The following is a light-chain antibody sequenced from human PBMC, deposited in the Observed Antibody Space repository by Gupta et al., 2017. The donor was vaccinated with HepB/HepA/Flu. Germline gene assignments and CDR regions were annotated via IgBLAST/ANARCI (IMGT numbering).Light chain of an antibody. Sequence: DIQLTQSPSFLSPSVGDRVIITRLASQGISSSLAWFQQKPGRAPNLLIYAASTLESGVPSRFSGSGSGTEFTLTISSLQPEDFATYYCQQTSSSPLTFGPGTKVDVK. CDR1: QGISSS. CDR2: AAS. J-gene: IGKJ3*01. CDR3: QQTSSSPLT. V-gene: IGKV1-9*01.